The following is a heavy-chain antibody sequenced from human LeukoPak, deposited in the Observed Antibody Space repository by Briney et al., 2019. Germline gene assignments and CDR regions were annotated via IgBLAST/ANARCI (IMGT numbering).Heavy chain of an antibody. V-gene: IGHV4-39*01. CDR3: ARGSSSWSHEFDP. D-gene: IGHD6-13*01. J-gene: IGHJ5*02. Sequence: PSETLSLTCTVSGGSISSSSYYWGWIRQPPGKGLEWIGSIYYSGSTYYNPSLKSRVTISVDTSKNQFSLKLSSVTAADTAVYHCARGSSSWSHEFDPWGQGTLVTVSS. CDR2: IYYSGST. CDR1: GGSISSSSYY.